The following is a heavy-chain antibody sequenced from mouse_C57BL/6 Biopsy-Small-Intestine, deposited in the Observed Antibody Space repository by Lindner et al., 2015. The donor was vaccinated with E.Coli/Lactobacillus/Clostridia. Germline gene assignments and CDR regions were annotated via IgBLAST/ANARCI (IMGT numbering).Heavy chain of an antibody. J-gene: IGHJ4*01. CDR2: IIPMFGIV. V-gene: IGHV1-74*01. CDR3: ARAPEVGATDNFDY. Sequence: SVKVSCKASGGTFGRYTFMWVRQAPGQGLEWMGRIIPMFGIVNYAQKFQGRVTITADKSTSTAYMELSSLRSEDTAVYYCARAPEVGATDNFDYWGQGTLVTVSS. D-gene: IGHD1-1*02. CDR1: GGTFGRYT.